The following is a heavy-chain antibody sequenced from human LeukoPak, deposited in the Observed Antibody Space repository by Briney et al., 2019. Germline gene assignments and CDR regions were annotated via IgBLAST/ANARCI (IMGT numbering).Heavy chain of an antibody. Sequence: LVASVKVSCKASGYSFTGHYMHWVRQAPGQGLEWMGWINPKSGGTNYAQKFQGRVTMTRDTSISTACMDMSSLRSDDTAVYYCARNLWFGESSDAFDMWGQGTMVTVSS. J-gene: IGHJ3*02. D-gene: IGHD3-10*01. V-gene: IGHV1-2*03. CDR3: ARNLWFGESSDAFDM. CDR2: INPKSGGT. CDR1: GYSFTGHY.